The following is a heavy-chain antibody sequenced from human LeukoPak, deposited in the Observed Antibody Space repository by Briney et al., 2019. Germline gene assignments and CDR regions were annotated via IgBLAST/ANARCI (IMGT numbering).Heavy chain of an antibody. J-gene: IGHJ4*02. CDR1: GYSFTNYW. CDR2: IYPGDSDT. CDR3: ARLRSGWSHWDY. Sequence: NAGESLKISCKGSGYSFTNYWIGWVRQMPGKGLGWMGIIYPGDSDTRYSPSFQGQVTISADKSISTAYLQWSSLKASDTAMYYCARLRSGWSHWDYWGQGTLVTVSS. D-gene: IGHD6-19*01. V-gene: IGHV5-51*01.